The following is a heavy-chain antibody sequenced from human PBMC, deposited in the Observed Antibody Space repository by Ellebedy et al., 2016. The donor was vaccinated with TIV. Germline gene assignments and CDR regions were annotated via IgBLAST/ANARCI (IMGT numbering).Heavy chain of an antibody. D-gene: IGHD3-22*01. J-gene: IGHJ4*02. V-gene: IGHV1-2*02. CDR1: GNTFTAYY. CDR2: INPNSGAT. CDR3: ATLGIKSY. Sequence: AASVKVSCKASGNTFTAYYIHWVRQAPGQGLAWMGWINPNSGATRYLQKFQGRVTMTRDASTSTAYMERTTLTSDDSAVYYCATLGIKSYWGQGTLVTVSS.